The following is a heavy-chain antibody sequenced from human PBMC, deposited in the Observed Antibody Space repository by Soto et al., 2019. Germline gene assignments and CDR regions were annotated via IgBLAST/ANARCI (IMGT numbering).Heavy chain of an antibody. J-gene: IGHJ4*02. CDR2: IYYTGST. D-gene: IGHD6-25*01. Sequence: LSLTCTVSGVSINNYYWTWIRQPPGKRLEWIGAIYYTGSTTYNPSLRSRVTFSVDTSKNQFSLSLTSVTAADTAVYFCAKVVSGGHIDYWGQGTLVT. V-gene: IGHV4-59*01. CDR3: AKVVSGGHIDY. CDR1: GVSINNYY.